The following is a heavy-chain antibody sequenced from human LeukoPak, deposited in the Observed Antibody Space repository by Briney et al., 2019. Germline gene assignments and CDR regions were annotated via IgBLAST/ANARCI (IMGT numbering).Heavy chain of an antibody. J-gene: IGHJ3*02. CDR3: ARVLLYGSGSPHSPHGAFDI. CDR2: IYHSGST. CDR1: GGSISSSNW. Sequence: PSGTLSLTCAVSGGSISSSNWWSWVRQPPGKGLEWIGEIYHSGSTNYNPSLKSRVTISVDTSKNQFSLKLSSVTAADTAVYYCARVLLYGSGSPHSPHGAFDIWGQGTMVTVSS. D-gene: IGHD3-10*01. V-gene: IGHV4-4*02.